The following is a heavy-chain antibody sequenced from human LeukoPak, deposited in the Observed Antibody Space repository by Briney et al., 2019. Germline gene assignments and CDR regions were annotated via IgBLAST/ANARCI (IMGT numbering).Heavy chain of an antibody. CDR1: GYTFTVYY. V-gene: IGHV1-2*02. CDR3: ARWLNYYDSSGYRYYFDY. J-gene: IGHJ4*02. Sequence: ASVKLSFNSSGYTFTVYYMHWVRLAPGQGLEWMGWINPNSGGTNYAQKFQGRVSMTRDTSISTAYMELSRLRSDDTAVYYCARWLNYYDSSGYRYYFDYWGQGALVTVSS. D-gene: IGHD3-22*01. CDR2: INPNSGGT.